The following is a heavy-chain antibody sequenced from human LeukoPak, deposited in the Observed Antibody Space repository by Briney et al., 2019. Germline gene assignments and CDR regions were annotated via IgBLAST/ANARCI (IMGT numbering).Heavy chain of an antibody. CDR2: IYYSGST. CDR1: GGSISSYY. CDR3: ASTMYYDYVWGSYRAFDY. J-gene: IGHJ4*02. D-gene: IGHD3-16*02. V-gene: IGHV4-59*08. Sequence: SETLSLTCTVSGGSISSYYWSWIRQPPGKGLEWIGYIYYSGSTNYNPSLKSRVTISVDTSKNQFSLKLSSVTAADTAVYYCASTMYYDYVWGSYRAFDYWGQGTLVTVSS.